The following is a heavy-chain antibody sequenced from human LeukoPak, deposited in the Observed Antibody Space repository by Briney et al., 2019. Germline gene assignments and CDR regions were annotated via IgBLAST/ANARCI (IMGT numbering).Heavy chain of an antibody. CDR1: GFTFSSYG. CDR3: ARNPGELYFDY. V-gene: IGHV3-21*06. CDR2: ISSSGSYI. Sequence: GGSLRLSCAASGFTFSSYGMNWVRQAPGKGLQWISSISSSGSYIYYADSLKGRFTVSRDNAKNSVYLQMNSLRAEDTALYYCARNPGELYFDYWGQGTLVTVSS. J-gene: IGHJ4*02. D-gene: IGHD3-10*01.